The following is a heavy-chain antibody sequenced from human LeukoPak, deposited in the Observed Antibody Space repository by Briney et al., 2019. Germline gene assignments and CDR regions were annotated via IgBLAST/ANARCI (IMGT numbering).Heavy chain of an antibody. Sequence: GGSLRLSCVASGFTFSSYTRNWVRQAPAMGLHWVSSISSSSDFRYYADSVTGRFTISRDNAKNSLYLQLNSLRAEDTAVYYCARGDYYDRYYSFDYWGQGTLVTVSS. CDR3: ARGDYYDRYYSFDY. CDR2: ISSSSDFR. D-gene: IGHD3-22*01. J-gene: IGHJ4*02. CDR1: GFTFSSYT. V-gene: IGHV3-21*01.